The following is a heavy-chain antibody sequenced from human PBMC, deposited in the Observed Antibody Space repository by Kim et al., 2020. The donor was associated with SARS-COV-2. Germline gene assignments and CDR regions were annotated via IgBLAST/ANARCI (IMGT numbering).Heavy chain of an antibody. CDR2: INWSGGKT. J-gene: IGHJ2*01. CDR3: ARGARGYFSSWYFDL. D-gene: IGHD3-22*01. V-gene: IGHV3-20*04. Sequence: GGSLRLSCAASGFTFDDYGMSWVRQAPGKGLEWVSGINWSGGKTGYADSVQGRFTISRDNAKNSLYLQMNSLRAEDTALYYCARGARGYFSSWYFDLWGRGTLVTVSS. CDR1: GFTFDDYG.